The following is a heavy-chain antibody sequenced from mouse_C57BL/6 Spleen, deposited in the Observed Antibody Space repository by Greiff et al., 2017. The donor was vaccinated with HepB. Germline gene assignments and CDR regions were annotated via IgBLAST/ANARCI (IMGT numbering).Heavy chain of an antibody. Sequence: EVQVVESGGGLVKPGGSLKLSCAASGFTFSDYGMHWVRQAPEKGLEWVAYISSGSSTIYYADTVKGRFTISRDNAKNTLFLQMTSLRSEDTAMYYCARDYYPYTEDFDVWGTGTTVTVSS. CDR2: ISSGSSTI. CDR1: GFTFSDYG. J-gene: IGHJ1*03. CDR3: ARDYYPYTEDFDV. D-gene: IGHD1-1*01. V-gene: IGHV5-17*01.